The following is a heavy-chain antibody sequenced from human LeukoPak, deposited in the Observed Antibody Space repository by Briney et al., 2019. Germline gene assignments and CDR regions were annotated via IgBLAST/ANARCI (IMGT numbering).Heavy chain of an antibody. CDR3: ARSYCSSTSCYSDY. D-gene: IGHD2-2*01. Sequence: SVKVSCKAFGGTFSSYTISWVRQAPGQGLEWMGRIIPILGIANYAQKFQGRVTITADKSTSTAYMELSSLKSEDTAVYYCARSYCSSTSCYSDYWGQGTLVTVSS. CDR2: IIPILGIA. CDR1: GGTFSSYT. V-gene: IGHV1-69*02. J-gene: IGHJ4*02.